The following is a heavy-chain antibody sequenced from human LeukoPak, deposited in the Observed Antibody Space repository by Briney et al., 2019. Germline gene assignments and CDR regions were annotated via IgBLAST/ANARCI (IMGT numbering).Heavy chain of an antibody. CDR3: AREQSGTRGWYTVDY. D-gene: IGHD6-19*01. V-gene: IGHV3-23*01. CDR1: GFTFSTYA. Sequence: GGSLRLSCAASGFTFSTYAITWVRQGPGKGLDWVSAIGPDGDRTYYANSVRGRFTISRDNSKDTVYLQINGLRVEDTAVYYCAREQSGTRGWYTVDYWGQGTLVTVSS. J-gene: IGHJ4*02. CDR2: IGPDGDRT.